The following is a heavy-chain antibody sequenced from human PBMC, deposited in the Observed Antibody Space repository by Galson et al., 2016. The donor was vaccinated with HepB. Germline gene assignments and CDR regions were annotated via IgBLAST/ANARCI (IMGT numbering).Heavy chain of an antibody. D-gene: IGHD2-8*01. J-gene: IGHJ4*02. Sequence: SLRLSCAASGLTFSTYGMHWVRQAPGKGLEWVAVISNDGSDNHYADSVKGRFTISRDNSKNTLYLQMNSLRAEDTAVYYCAKDGSYCIKGVCYWYFDHWGQGTLVTVSS. CDR3: AKDGSYCIKGVCYWYFDH. V-gene: IGHV3-30*18. CDR1: GLTFSTYG. CDR2: ISNDGSDN.